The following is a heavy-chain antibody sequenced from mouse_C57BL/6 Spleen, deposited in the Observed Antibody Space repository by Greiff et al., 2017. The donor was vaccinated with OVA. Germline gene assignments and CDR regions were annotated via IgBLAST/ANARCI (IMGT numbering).Heavy chain of an antibody. CDR2: ISYSGST. CDR1: GYSITSGYD. CDR3: AWTAQATAWFAY. V-gene: IGHV3-1*01. J-gene: IGHJ3*01. D-gene: IGHD3-2*02. Sequence: DVKLQESGPGMVKPSQSLSLTCTVTGYSITSGYDWHWIRHFPGNKLEWMGYISYSGSTNYNPSLKSRISITHDTSKNHFFLKLNSVTTEDTATYYCAWTAQATAWFAYWGQGTLVTVSA.